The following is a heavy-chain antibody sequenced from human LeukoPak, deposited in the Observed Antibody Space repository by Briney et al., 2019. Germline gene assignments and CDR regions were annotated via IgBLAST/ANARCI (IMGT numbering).Heavy chain of an antibody. CDR2: INPRSGDT. V-gene: IGHV1-2*02. J-gene: IGHJ3*02. CDR3: AREGGAYTTWWKAFDM. CDR1: GYTFSDYY. D-gene: IGHD3-16*01. Sequence: ASVKVSCKASGYTFSDYYVHWVRQAPGQGLEWRGWINPRSGDTNYLEKFQGRVTVTRDTSISAAYLELNRLTSDDTAVYFCAREGGAYTTWWKAFDMWGQGTLVSVSS.